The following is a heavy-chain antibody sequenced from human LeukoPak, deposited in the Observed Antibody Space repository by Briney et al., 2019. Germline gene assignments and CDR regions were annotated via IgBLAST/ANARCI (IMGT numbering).Heavy chain of an antibody. CDR2: INHSGST. Sequence: GSLRLSCAASGFTFSSYSMNWVRQAPGKGLEWIGEINHSGSTNYNPSLKSRVTISVDTSKNQFSLKLSSVTAADTAVYYCARARWREHRDYWGQGTLVTVSS. CDR3: ARARWREHRDY. D-gene: IGHD5-24*01. J-gene: IGHJ4*02. CDR1: GFTFSSYS. V-gene: IGHV4-34*01.